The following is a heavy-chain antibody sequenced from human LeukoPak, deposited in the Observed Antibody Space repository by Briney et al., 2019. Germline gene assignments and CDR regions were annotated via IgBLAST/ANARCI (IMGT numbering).Heavy chain of an antibody. J-gene: IGHJ5*02. D-gene: IGHD6-6*01. CDR3: ARDDEYSSSSGLRWFDP. Sequence: SEILSLTCTVSGYSISSGYYWGWIRQPPGKGLEWIGSIYHSGSTYYNPSLKSRVTISVDTSKNQFSLKLSSVTVADTAVYYCARDDEYSSSSGLRWFDPWGQGTLVTVSS. CDR2: IYHSGST. CDR1: GYSISSGYY. V-gene: IGHV4-38-2*02.